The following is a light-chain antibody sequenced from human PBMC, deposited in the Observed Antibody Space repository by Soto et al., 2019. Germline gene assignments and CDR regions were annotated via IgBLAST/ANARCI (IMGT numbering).Light chain of an antibody. J-gene: IGLJ1*01. Sequence: QSVLTQPRSVSGSPGQSVTISCTGTSSDVGGYNYVSWYQQHPGKAPKLMIYEVSRRPSGVPGRFSGSKSGNTASLTVSGLQAEDEADYYCSSYAGSNNYVFGTGTKVTVL. CDR1: SSDVGGYNY. V-gene: IGLV2-8*01. CDR3: SSYAGSNNYV. CDR2: EVS.